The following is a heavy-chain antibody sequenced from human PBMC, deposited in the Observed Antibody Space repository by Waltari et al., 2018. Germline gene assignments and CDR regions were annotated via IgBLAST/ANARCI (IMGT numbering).Heavy chain of an antibody. V-gene: IGHV3-72*01. CDR1: GFPFSDHY. CDR2: SRNKAYTYTT. Sequence: EVQLVESGGGLVQPGGSLILSFASSGFPFSDHYVDWVRQAPGKGLEWLGLSRNKAYTYTTEYAASVKGRFTISRDDSKNSVYLYMNSLTTEDTAVYYCARSITAAPIDSWGQGTLVTVSS. CDR3: ARSITAAPIDS. D-gene: IGHD1-20*01. J-gene: IGHJ4*02.